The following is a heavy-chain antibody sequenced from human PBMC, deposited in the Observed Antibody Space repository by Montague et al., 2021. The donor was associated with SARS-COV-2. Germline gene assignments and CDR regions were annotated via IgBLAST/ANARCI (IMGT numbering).Heavy chain of an antibody. V-gene: IGHV4-59*08. D-gene: IGHD3-10*01. Sequence: SETLSLTCTVSSGSISSYYWSWIRQPPGKGLEWIGYIYYSGSTNYNPSLKSRVTISVDTSKNQFSLKLSSVTAADTAVYYCARHTPERITMVQAFDIWGQGTMVTVSS. J-gene: IGHJ3*02. CDR2: IYYSGST. CDR3: ARHTPERITMVQAFDI. CDR1: SGSISSYY.